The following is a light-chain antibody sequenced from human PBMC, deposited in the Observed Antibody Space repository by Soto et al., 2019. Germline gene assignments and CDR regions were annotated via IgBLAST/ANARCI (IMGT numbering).Light chain of an antibody. CDR1: QGVGRL. J-gene: IGKJ4*01. V-gene: IGKV1D-16*01. Sequence: DIQMTQSPSSLSASVGDRVTITCRASQGVGRLLAWYQQKPEKAPKSLIYSASTLQSAIPSRFSGSGSGTDFTLTISNLQPEDFATYYCQQYSGFPTFGGGTKVEMK. CDR3: QQYSGFPT. CDR2: SAS.